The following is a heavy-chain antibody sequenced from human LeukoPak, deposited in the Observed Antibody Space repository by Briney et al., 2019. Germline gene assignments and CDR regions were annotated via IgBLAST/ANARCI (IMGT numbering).Heavy chain of an antibody. Sequence: PSETLSLTCTVSGGSISSSSYYWGWIRQPPGKGLEWIGSIYYSGSTYYNPSLKSRVTISVDTSKNQFSLKLSSVTAADTAVYYCARQGWDDSRDFDYWGQGTLVTVSS. D-gene: IGHD3-22*01. CDR2: IYYSGST. CDR3: ARQGWDDSRDFDY. J-gene: IGHJ4*02. CDR1: GGSISSSSYY. V-gene: IGHV4-39*01.